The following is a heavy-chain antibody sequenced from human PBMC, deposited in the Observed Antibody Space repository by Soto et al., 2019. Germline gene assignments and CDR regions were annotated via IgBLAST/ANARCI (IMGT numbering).Heavy chain of an antibody. J-gene: IGHJ4*02. D-gene: IGHD6-19*01. Sequence: QVQLQESGPGLVKPSETLSLTCTVSGGSVTSGSYYWSWIRQPPGKGLEWIGYIYYSGSTNYNPSLKSRVTISVDTSKNQISLKLSSVTAADTAVYYCARDQGIAVDVFDYWGQGTLVTVSS. CDR1: GGSVTSGSYY. V-gene: IGHV4-61*01. CDR3: ARDQGIAVDVFDY. CDR2: IYYSGST.